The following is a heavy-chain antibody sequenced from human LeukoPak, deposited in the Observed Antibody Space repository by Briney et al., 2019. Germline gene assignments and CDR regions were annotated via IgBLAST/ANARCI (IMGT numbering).Heavy chain of an antibody. CDR2: INHSGST. V-gene: IGHV4-34*01. CDR1: GGSFSGYY. J-gene: IGHJ3*02. D-gene: IGHD6-13*01. CDR3: ARAVYSSIHDAFDI. Sequence: SATLSLTCAVYGGSFSGYYWSWIRQPPGKGLEWIGEINHSGSTNYNPSLKSRVTISVDTSKNQFSLKLSSVTAADTAVYYCARAVYSSIHDAFDIWGQGTMVTVSS.